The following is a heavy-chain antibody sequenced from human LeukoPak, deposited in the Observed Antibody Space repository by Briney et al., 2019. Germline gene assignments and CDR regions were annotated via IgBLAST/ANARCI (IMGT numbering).Heavy chain of an antibody. V-gene: IGHV3-23*01. CDR1: GFTFSSYA. Sequence: PGGSLRLSCAASGFTFSSYAMSWVRQAPGKGLEWVSAISGSGGSTYYADSVKGRFTISRDNSKNTLYLQMNSLRAEDTAVYFCARASWDTVYAYFDHWGQGTLVSVSS. CDR3: ARASWDTVYAYFDH. J-gene: IGHJ4*02. D-gene: IGHD2/OR15-2a*01. CDR2: ISGSGGST.